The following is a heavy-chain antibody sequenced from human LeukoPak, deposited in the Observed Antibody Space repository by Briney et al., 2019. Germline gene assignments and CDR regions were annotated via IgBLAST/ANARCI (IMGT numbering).Heavy chain of an antibody. Sequence: GRSLRLSCAASGFTFSTYGIHWVRQAPGKGLEWVAVIYSDGINNYYADSVKGRFSISRDNSKNTVYLQMNSLRAEDTAVYYCAKRYGDYRIDYWGRGTLVTVSS. CDR3: AKRYGDYRIDY. J-gene: IGHJ4*02. V-gene: IGHV3-33*06. CDR2: IYSDGINN. D-gene: IGHD4-17*01. CDR1: GFTFSTYG.